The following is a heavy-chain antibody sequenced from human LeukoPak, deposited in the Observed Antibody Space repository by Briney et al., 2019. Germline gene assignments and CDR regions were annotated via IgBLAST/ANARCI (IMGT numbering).Heavy chain of an antibody. D-gene: IGHD6-13*01. CDR2: MNPNSGNT. Sequence: GASGKVSCKASGYTFTSSDTNWVREATGQGLEWIGWMNPNSGNTGNAQKYQRRVTMTRSTSISTAYMELSNLRSEDTAVYYCARGGAMRYSIISDNQYYFDYWGQGTLVTVSS. V-gene: IGHV1-8*01. CDR3: ARGGAMRYSIISDNQYYFDY. J-gene: IGHJ4*02. CDR1: GYTFTSSD.